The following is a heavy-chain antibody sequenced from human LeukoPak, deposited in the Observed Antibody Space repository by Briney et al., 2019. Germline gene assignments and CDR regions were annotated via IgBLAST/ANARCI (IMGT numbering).Heavy chain of an antibody. CDR2: ISYDGSNK. J-gene: IGHJ4*02. CDR3: AKEYCSNSVCHSLDY. V-gene: IGHV3-30*18. Sequence: GGSLRLSCAASRFTFSSSGMHWVRQAPGKGLEWVAVISYDGSNKYYADSVKGRFTFSRDNSRNTLYLQMNSLRAEDTAVYYCAKEYCSNSVCHSLDYWGQGTLVTVSS. D-gene: IGHD2-8*01. CDR1: RFTFSSSG.